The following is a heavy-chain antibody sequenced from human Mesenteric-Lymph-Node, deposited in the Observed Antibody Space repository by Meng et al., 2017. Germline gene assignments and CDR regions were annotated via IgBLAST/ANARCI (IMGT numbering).Heavy chain of an antibody. CDR2: IYPGDSET. V-gene: IGHV5-51*01. J-gene: IGHJ4*02. D-gene: IGHD3-9*01. Sequence: GESLKISCKGSGYSFTSYWIGWVRQMHGKGLEWMGIIYPGDSETRYSPSFESQVTISVTKSINTAYLQWDSLKTSDTAIYYCARGDWDAYYFGYWGQGTLVTVSS. CDR1: GYSFTSYW. CDR3: ARGDWDAYYFGY.